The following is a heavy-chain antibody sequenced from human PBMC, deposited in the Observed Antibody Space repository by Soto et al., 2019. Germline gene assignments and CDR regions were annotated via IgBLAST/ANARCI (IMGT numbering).Heavy chain of an antibody. J-gene: IGHJ4*02. CDR3: AKVGVGIVVVVAATPVLPNDY. Sequence: LSLTCAASGFTFSSYAMSWVRQAPGKGLEWVSAISGSGGSTYYADSVKGRFTISRDNSKNTLYLQMNSLRAEDTAVYYCAKVGVGIVVVVAATPVLPNDYWGQGTLVTVSS. D-gene: IGHD2-15*01. CDR2: ISGSGGST. CDR1: GFTFSSYA. V-gene: IGHV3-23*01.